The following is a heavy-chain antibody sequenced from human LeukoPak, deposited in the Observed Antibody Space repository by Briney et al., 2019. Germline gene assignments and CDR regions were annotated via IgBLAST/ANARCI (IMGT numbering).Heavy chain of an antibody. D-gene: IGHD3-10*01. CDR2: INHSGST. J-gene: IGHJ6*01. CDR3: ARGASGPTPAMVRGVMTYYGRDV. CDR1: GVSFSGYY. Sequence: PSETLSLTCAVYGVSFSGYYWSWVRQPPGKGLEWVGEINHSGSTNYNPSLKSRVTISVDTSKNQFCLKLSSVTAADTAVYYCARGASGPTPAMVRGVMTYYGRDVWGQGTRVTVPS. V-gene: IGHV4-34*01.